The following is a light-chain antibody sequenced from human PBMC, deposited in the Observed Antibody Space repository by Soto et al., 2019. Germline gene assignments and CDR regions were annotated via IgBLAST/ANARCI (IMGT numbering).Light chain of an antibody. Sequence: AIQMTQSPSSLSASVGDRVTITCRASQGIRNDLGWYQQRPGKAPKLLIFAASSLQSGVPSRFSGSGSGTDFTLTISSLQPEDFATYYCLQDYNYPRTFGQRTKVEIK. CDR3: LQDYNYPRT. CDR1: QGIRND. CDR2: AAS. J-gene: IGKJ1*01. V-gene: IGKV1-6*01.